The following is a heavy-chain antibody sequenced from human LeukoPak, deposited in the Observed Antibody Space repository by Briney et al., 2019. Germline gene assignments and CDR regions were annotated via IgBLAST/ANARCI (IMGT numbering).Heavy chain of an antibody. Sequence: SSETLSLTCTVSGDSISSGNYYWSWIRQPAGKGLEWIGRIYSTGSTNYNPSLKSRIAISVDTSKNQFSLKLSSVTAADTAVYXXXXXEYYESSGYNDAFDIWGRGTMVTVSS. D-gene: IGHD3-22*01. V-gene: IGHV4-61*02. J-gene: IGHJ3*02. CDR1: GDSISSGNYY. CDR3: XXXEYYESSGYNDAFDI. CDR2: IYSTGST.